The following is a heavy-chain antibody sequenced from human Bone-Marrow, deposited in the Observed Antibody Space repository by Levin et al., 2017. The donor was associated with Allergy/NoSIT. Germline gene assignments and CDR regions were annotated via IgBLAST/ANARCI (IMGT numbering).Heavy chain of an antibody. J-gene: IGHJ4*02. CDR2: INPKSGGT. V-gene: IGHV1-2*05. CDR3: ARYYNSYDY. CDR1: GYTFTGSY. D-gene: IGHD3-10*01. Sequence: ASVKVSCEASGYTFTGSYVHWVRQGSGHGLEWMGRINPKSGGTNYAERFQGRVAMTRDTSISTAYMELNWLRSDDTGIYYCARYYNSYDYWGQGTLVTVST.